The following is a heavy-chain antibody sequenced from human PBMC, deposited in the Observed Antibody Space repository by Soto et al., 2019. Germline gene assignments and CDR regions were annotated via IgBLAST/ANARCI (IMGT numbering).Heavy chain of an antibody. Sequence: ASVKGSCNASGYTFTSYSMHWVRQAPGQRLEWMGWINAGNGNTKYSQKFQGRVTITRDTSASTAYMELSSLRSEDTAVYYCARGVLTYYYDSSGYYHDYWGQGTLVTVSS. J-gene: IGHJ4*02. CDR2: INAGNGNT. CDR1: GYTFTSYS. D-gene: IGHD3-22*01. V-gene: IGHV1-3*01. CDR3: ARGVLTYYYDSSGYYHDY.